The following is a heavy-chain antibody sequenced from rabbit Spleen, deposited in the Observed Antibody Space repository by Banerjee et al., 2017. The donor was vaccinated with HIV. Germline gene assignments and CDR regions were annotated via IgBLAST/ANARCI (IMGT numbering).Heavy chain of an antibody. CDR2: IDIGSSGFT. Sequence: QSLAESGGDLVKPGASLTLTCTASGFSFTNNNYMCWVRQAPGKGLEWIACIDIGSSGFTYHASWAKGRFTSSKTASTTVTLQMTSLTAADTATDFCARDTSSSIASYGMDLWGPGTLVTIS. V-gene: IGHV1S40*01. CDR3: ARDTSSSIASYGMDL. J-gene: IGHJ6*01. D-gene: IGHD1-1*01. CDR1: GFSFTNNNY.